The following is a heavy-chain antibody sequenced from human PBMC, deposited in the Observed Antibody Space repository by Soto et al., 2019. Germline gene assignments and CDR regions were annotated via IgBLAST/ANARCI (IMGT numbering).Heavy chain of an antibody. D-gene: IGHD6-13*01. CDR1: GFTFSDYS. V-gene: IGHV3-48*01. Sequence: GGSLRLSCAASGFTFSDYSMHWVRQAPGKGLEWVSYISSGSTTIYYADSVKGRFTISRDNAKNSLYLQMNSLRAEDTAVYYCATYSSSWYVWDYWGQGTLVTVSS. CDR3: ATYSSSWYVWDY. CDR2: ISSGSTTI. J-gene: IGHJ4*02.